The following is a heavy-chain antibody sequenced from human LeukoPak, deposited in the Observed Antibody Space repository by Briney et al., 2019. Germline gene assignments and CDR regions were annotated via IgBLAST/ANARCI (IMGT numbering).Heavy chain of an antibody. Sequence: SETLSLTCTVSGGSISSSSYYWGWIRQSPGKGLEWIGSIYYSGSTYYNPSLKSRVTISVDTSKNQFSLKLSSVTAADTAVYYCARYSGSYRAGWYFDLWGRGTLVTVSS. CDR3: ARYSGSYRAGWYFDL. CDR1: GGSISSSSYY. CDR2: IYYSGST. V-gene: IGHV4-39*01. J-gene: IGHJ2*01. D-gene: IGHD1-26*01.